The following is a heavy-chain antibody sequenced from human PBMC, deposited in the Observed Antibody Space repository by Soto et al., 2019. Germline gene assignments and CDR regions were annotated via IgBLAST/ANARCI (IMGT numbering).Heavy chain of an antibody. CDR1: EFSFSDYY. V-gene: IGHV3-11*06. CDR3: ARGRSSSWYRDGLDV. D-gene: IGHD6-13*01. CDR2: ISSSNAYT. Sequence: LRLSCAGSEFSFSDYYMSWVRQAPGKGLEWVSYISSSNAYTNYADSVKGRFTISRDNAKNLFYLQMNSLRAEDTAVYYCARGRSSSWYRDGLDVWGQGTTVTVSS. J-gene: IGHJ6*02.